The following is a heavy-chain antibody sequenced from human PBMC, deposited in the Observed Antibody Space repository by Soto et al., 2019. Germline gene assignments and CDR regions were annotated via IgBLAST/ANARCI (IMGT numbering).Heavy chain of an antibody. CDR2: MNPNSGNT. Sequence: QVQLVQSGAEVKKPGASVKVSCKASGYTFTSYDINWVRQATGQGLEWMGWMNPNSGNTGYAQKFQGRVTMSRHTSRRTAYTARSTLSSGDRAGYYCAAEVGATRFDSLGQGPLVTASS. D-gene: IGHD1-26*01. CDR1: GYTFTSYD. J-gene: IGHJ4*02. V-gene: IGHV1-8*01. CDR3: AAEVGATRFDS.